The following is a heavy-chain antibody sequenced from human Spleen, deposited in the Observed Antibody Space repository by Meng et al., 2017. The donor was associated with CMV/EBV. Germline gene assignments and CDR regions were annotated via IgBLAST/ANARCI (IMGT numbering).Heavy chain of an antibody. CDR1: GFTFSSYW. CDR2: IRYDGSNK. D-gene: IGHD6-19*01. J-gene: IGHJ4*02. CDR3: ARGYYPHATGWYAY. Sequence: GESLKISCVASGFTFSSYWMSWVRQAPGKGLEWVAFIRYDGSNKYYADSVKGRFTISRDNAKNSLYLQMNSLRAEDTAVYYCARGYYPHATGWYAYWGQGTLVTVSS. V-gene: IGHV3-30*02.